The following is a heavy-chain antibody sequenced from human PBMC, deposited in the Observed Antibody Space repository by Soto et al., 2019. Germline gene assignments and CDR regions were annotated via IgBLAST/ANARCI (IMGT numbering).Heavy chain of an antibody. CDR2: INHSGST. J-gene: IGHJ5*02. V-gene: IGHV4-34*01. D-gene: IGHD3-9*01. Sequence: SETLSLTCAVYGGSFSGYYWSWIRQPPGKGLEWIGEINHSGSTNYNPSLKSRVTISVDTSKNQFSLKLSSVTAADTAVYYCARGGRGYYDILTGYYGDWFDPWGQGTLVTVSS. CDR1: GGSFSGYY. CDR3: ARGGRGYYDILTGYYGDWFDP.